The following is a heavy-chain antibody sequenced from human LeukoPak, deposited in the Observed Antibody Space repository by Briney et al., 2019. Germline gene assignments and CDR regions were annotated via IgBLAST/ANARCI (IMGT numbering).Heavy chain of an antibody. Sequence: SETLSLTCTVSGGSISSGSYYWSWIRQPAGKGLEWIGRIYTSGSTNYNPSLRSRVTISVDTSKNQFSLKLSSVTAADTALYDCACIYHDLWRGYVEGDAFDIRGQGTMVTVSS. D-gene: IGHD3-3*01. CDR2: IYTSGST. J-gene: IGHJ3*02. V-gene: IGHV4-61*02. CDR3: ACIYHDLWRGYVEGDAFDI. CDR1: GGSISSGSYY.